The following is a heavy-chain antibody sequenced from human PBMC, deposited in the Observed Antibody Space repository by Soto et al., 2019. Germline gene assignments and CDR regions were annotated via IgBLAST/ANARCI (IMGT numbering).Heavy chain of an antibody. CDR1: GFTFSSYW. V-gene: IGHV3-74*01. D-gene: IGHD1-1*01. CDR2: INSDGSST. CDR3: ARDLGTTGTIDY. Sequence: HPGGSLRLSCAASGFTFSSYWMHWVRQAPGKGLVWVSLINSDGSSTSYADSVKGRFTISRDNAKNTLYLQMNSLRAEDTAVYYCARDLGTTGTIDYWGQGTLVTVSS. J-gene: IGHJ4*02.